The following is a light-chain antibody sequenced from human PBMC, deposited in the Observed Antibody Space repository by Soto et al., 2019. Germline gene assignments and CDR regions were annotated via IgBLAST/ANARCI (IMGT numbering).Light chain of an antibody. CDR3: QQYYTTLT. J-gene: IGKJ4*01. CDR2: WAS. V-gene: IGKV4-1*01. CDR1: QSLFYSSNDKNY. Sequence: DIVMTQSPDSLAVSRGERATINCKSSQSLFYSSNDKNYLAWYQQKPGQPPKLLIYWASTRESGVPDRFSGSGSGTDFTLTISSLQAEDVAVYYCQQYYTTLTFGGGTKVEIK.